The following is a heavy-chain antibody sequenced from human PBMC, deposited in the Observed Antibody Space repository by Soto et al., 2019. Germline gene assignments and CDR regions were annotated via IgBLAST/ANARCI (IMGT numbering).Heavy chain of an antibody. CDR3: ARTLPLEPTRGYSTAV. CDR2: INPNSGGT. J-gene: IGHJ6*04. Sequence: ASVKVSCKASGYTFTGYYMHWVRQAPGQGLEWMGWINPNSGGTNYAQKFQGWVTMTRDTSISTAYMELSRLRSDDTAVYYCARTLPLEPTRGYSTAVWGNGTTVTVSS. V-gene: IGHV1-2*04. D-gene: IGHD6-13*01. CDR1: GYTFTGYY.